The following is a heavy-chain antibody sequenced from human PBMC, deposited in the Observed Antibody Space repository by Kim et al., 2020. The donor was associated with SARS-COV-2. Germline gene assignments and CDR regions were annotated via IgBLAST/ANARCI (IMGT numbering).Heavy chain of an antibody. V-gene: IGHV3-23*01. D-gene: IGHD3-9*01. J-gene: IGHJ4*02. CDR1: GFTFSSYA. Sequence: GGSLRLSCAASGFTFSSYAMSWVRQAPGKGLEWVSAISGSGGSTYYADSVKGRFTISRDNSKNTLYLQMNSLRAEDTAVYYCAKVVDWPIKGYYFDYWGQGTLVTVSS. CDR2: ISGSGGST. CDR3: AKVVDWPIKGYYFDY.